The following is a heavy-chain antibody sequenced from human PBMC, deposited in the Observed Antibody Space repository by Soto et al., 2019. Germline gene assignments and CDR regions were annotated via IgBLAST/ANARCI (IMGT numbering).Heavy chain of an antibody. V-gene: IGHV1-2*04. J-gene: IGHJ6*02. D-gene: IGHD3-9*01. CDR3: ARGAYAIASSGLDV. CDR1: GYTFTGYY. Sequence: ASVKISCKASGYTFTGYYMHWVRRAPGQGLEWMGWINPNSGSTNYAQKFQGWVTMTRDTSISTAYMELSRLRSDDTAVYYCARGAYAIASSGLDVWGQGTTVTVSS. CDR2: INPNSGST.